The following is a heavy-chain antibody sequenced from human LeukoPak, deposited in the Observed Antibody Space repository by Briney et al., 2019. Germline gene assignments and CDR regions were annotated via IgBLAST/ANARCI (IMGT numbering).Heavy chain of an antibody. CDR2: MNPNSGNT. J-gene: IGHJ4*02. V-gene: IGHV1-8*01. Sequence: ASVKFSCKASGYTFTSYDINWVRQATGQGLQWMGWMNPNSGNTGYAQKFQGRVTMTRNTSISTAYMELSSLRSEDTAVYYCARASSPFSGKASDYWGQGTLVTVSS. D-gene: IGHD1-14*01. CDR3: ARASSPFSGKASDY. CDR1: GYTFTSYD.